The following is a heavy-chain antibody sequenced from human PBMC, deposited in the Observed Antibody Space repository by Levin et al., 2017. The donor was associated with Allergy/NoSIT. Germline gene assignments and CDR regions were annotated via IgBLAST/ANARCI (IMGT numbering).Heavy chain of an antibody. CDR2: INHSGST. D-gene: IGHD1-26*01. CDR3: AARGIVGATWRRSFDY. J-gene: IGHJ4*02. V-gene: IGHV4-34*01. CDR1: GGSFSGYY. Sequence: SQTLSLTCAVYGGSFSGYYWSWIRQPPGKGLEWIGEINHSGSTNYNPSLKSRVTISVDTSKNQFSLKLSSVTAADTAVYYCAARGIVGATWRRSFDYWGQGTLVTVSS.